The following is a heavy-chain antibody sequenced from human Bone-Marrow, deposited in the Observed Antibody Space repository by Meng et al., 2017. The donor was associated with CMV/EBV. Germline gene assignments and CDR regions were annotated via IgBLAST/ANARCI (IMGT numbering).Heavy chain of an antibody. Sequence: GESLKISCAASGFTFSSYEMNWVRQAPGKGLEWVSSISSSSSYIYYADSVKGRFTISRDNAKNSLYLQMNSLRAEDTAVYYCARDRGGVYYDSSGFVDYWGQGTLVTVSS. V-gene: IGHV3-21*01. CDR1: GFTFSSYE. J-gene: IGHJ4*02. CDR2: ISSSSSYI. CDR3: ARDRGGVYYDSSGFVDY. D-gene: IGHD3-22*01.